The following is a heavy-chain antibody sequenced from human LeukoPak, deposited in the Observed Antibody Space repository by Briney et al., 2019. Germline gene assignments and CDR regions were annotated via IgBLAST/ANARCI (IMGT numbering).Heavy chain of an antibody. Sequence: GGSLRLSCAASGFTFSSYAMSWVRQAPGKGLEWVSAISGSGGSTYYADSVKGRFTISRDNSKNTLYLQMNSLRAEDTAVYYCARLSGFWAAAGTTLLGYWGQGTLVTVSS. D-gene: IGHD6-13*01. CDR1: GFTFSSYA. V-gene: IGHV3-23*01. J-gene: IGHJ4*02. CDR3: ARLSGFWAAAGTTLLGY. CDR2: ISGSGGST.